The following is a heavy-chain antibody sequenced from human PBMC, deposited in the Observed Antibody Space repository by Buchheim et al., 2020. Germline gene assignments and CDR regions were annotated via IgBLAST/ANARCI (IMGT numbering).Heavy chain of an antibody. D-gene: IGHD1-14*01. J-gene: IGHJ4*02. CDR1: GFTFSTYW. Sequence: EVQLVESGGDLVQPGGSLRLSCAASGFTFSTYWMQWVRQAPGKGLVWVSRIKSDGSDTTYADSVKGRFTISRDNAKNTLYLQMNSLRAEDTAVYYCTTGALAESWSQGTL. V-gene: IGHV3-74*01. CDR3: TTGALAES. CDR2: IKSDGSDT.